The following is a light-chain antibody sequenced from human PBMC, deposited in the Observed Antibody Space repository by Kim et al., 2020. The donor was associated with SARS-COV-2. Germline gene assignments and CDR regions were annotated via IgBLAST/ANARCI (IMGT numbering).Light chain of an antibody. V-gene: IGKV1-5*03. CDR3: QQYSSYLYT. J-gene: IGKJ2*01. CDR2: KAS. CDR1: QSIGSW. Sequence: DIQMTQSPSIVSASVGDRVTISCRASQSIGSWLAWYQQKPGKAPKLLISKASSLESGVPSRFSGSGSGTEFTLTISSLQPDDFATYYCQQYSSYLYTFGQGTKLEI.